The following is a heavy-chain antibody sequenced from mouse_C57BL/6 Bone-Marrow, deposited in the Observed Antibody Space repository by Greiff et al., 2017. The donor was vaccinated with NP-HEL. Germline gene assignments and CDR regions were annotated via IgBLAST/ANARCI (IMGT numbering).Heavy chain of an antibody. D-gene: IGHD2-4*01. Sequence: VQLVESGAELVRPGASVTLSCKASGYTFTDYEMHWVKQTPVHGLEWIGAIDPETGGTAYNQKFKGKAILTADKSSSTAYMELRSLTSEDSAVYYCTRVEGLQDYFDYWGQGTTLTVSS. V-gene: IGHV1-15*01. CDR1: GYTFTDYE. J-gene: IGHJ2*01. CDR2: IDPETGGT. CDR3: TRVEGLQDYFDY.